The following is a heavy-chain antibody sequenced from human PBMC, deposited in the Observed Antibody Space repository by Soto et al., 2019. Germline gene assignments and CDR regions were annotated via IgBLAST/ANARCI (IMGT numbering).Heavy chain of an antibody. CDR2: IYYSGST. V-gene: IGHV4-39*01. D-gene: IGHD2-2*01. Sequence: QLQLQESGPGLVKPSETLSLTCTVSGGSISSSSYYWGWIRQPPGKGLEWIGSIYYSGSTYYNPSLKSRVTISVDTSKNQFSLKLSSVTAADTAVYYCARLPAATADFDYWGQGTLVTVSS. J-gene: IGHJ4*02. CDR3: ARLPAATADFDY. CDR1: GGSISSSSYY.